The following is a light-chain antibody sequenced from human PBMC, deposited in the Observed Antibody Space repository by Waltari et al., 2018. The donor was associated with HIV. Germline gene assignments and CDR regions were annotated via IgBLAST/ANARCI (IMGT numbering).Light chain of an antibody. Sequence: DIQMTQSPSPLSASVGERVIITCRASQSINNWLAWYQQKPGETPNLLRHEASKLESWVPSRFIGTGSGTEFTLTINGLQPDDFATYYCQQYNRYPYTFGQGTKLEIK. CDR3: QQYNRYPYT. V-gene: IGKV1-5*01. CDR1: QSINNW. J-gene: IGKJ2*01. CDR2: EAS.